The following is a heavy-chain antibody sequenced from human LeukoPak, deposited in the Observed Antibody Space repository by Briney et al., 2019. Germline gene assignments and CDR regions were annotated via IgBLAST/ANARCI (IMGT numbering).Heavy chain of an antibody. CDR1: GYTFTSYD. Sequence: ASVKVSCKASGYTFTSYDINWVRQATGQGLEWMGWMNPNSGNTGYAQKFQGRVTMTRNTSISTAYMELSSLRSEDTAVYYCARFGSGSYYNPHYYYGMDVWGQGTTVTVSS. CDR2: MNPNSGNT. D-gene: IGHD3-10*01. V-gene: IGHV1-8*01. J-gene: IGHJ6*02. CDR3: ARFGSGSYYNPHYYYGMDV.